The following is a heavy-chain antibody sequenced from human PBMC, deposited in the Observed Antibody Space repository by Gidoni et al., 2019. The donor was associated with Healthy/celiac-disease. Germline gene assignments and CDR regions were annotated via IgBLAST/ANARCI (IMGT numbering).Heavy chain of an antibody. CDR3: ARDPGYSNFYFDWGMDV. CDR2: IKQDGSEK. D-gene: IGHD4-4*01. Sequence: EVQLVASGGGLVQPGGSLRLSCAASGFTFSSYWMSWVRQAPGKGLEWVANIKQDGSEKYYVDSVKGRFTISRDNAKNSLYLQMNSLRAEDTAVYYCARDPGYSNFYFDWGMDVWGQGTTVTVSS. J-gene: IGHJ6*02. CDR1: GFTFSSYW. V-gene: IGHV3-7*03.